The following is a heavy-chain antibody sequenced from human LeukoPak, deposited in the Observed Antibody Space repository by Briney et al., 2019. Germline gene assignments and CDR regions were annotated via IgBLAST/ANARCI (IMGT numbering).Heavy chain of an antibody. CDR1: GFAFNFYA. V-gene: IGHV3-23*01. CDR2: INANAGST. J-gene: IGHJ6*02. Sequence: PSGGSLRLSCAASGFAFNFYAMSWVRQAPGKGLEWISTINANAGSTYYADSVKGRFTISRDNAKNSLYLQMNSLRDEDTAVYYCAREVPNVTLLWFGPPASDGMDVWGQGTTVTVSS. D-gene: IGHD3-10*01. CDR3: AREVPNVTLLWFGPPASDGMDV.